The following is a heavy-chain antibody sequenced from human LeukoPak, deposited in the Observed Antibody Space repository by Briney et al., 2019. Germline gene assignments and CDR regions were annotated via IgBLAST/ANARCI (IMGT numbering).Heavy chain of an antibody. J-gene: IGHJ4*02. CDR3: ARHHDYGDFTGVSYFDY. V-gene: IGHV4-4*07. CDR1: GGSISSYY. Sequence: PSETLSLTCTVSGGSISSYYWSWIRQPAGKGLEWIGRIYTSGSTNYNASLKSRVSMSVDTSKNQFSLKRSSVTAADTAVYYCARHHDYGDFTGVSYFDYWGQGTLVTVSS. D-gene: IGHD4-17*01. CDR2: IYTSGST.